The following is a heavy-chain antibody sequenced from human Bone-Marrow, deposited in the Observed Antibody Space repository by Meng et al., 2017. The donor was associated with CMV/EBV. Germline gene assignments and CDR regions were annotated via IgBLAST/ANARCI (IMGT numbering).Heavy chain of an antibody. CDR2: IGTSGDT. J-gene: IGHJ2*01. Sequence: GGSLRLSCAASGFTFSDYDMHWVRQVTGKGLEWVSAIGTSGDTYFLASVRGRFTISREDAKTSFYLQMNSLRPGDTALYYCARARPELRDWYFDLWGRGTLVTVSS. CDR1: GFTFSDYD. CDR3: ARARPELRDWYFDL. V-gene: IGHV3-13*01. D-gene: IGHD1-7*01.